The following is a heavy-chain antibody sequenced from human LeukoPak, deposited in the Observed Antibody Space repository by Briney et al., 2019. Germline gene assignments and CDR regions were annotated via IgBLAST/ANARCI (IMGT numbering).Heavy chain of an antibody. CDR1: GGSISSGGYY. CDR2: IYHSGST. J-gene: IGHJ4*02. Sequence: SETLSLTCTVSGGSISSGGYYWSWIRQPPGKGLEWIGYIYHSGSTNYNPSLRSRVTISADESKNQFSLKLNSVTAADTAVYYCTRNAAYCLDFWGQGTPVTVSS. CDR3: TRNAAYCLDF. D-gene: IGHD2-21*01. V-gene: IGHV4-30-2*01.